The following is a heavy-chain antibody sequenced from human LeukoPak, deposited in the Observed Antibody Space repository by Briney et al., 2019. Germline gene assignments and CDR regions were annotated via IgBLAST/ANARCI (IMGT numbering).Heavy chain of an antibody. V-gene: IGHV4-34*01. CDR2: INHSGST. Sequence: SETLSLTCAVYGGSFSGYYWSWIRQPPGKGLEWIGEINHSGSTNYNPSLKSRVTISVDTSKNQFSLKLSSVTAADTAVYYCARHSGGWYYFDYWGQGTLVTVSS. CDR3: ARHSGGWYYFDY. J-gene: IGHJ4*02. CDR1: GGSFSGYY. D-gene: IGHD6-19*01.